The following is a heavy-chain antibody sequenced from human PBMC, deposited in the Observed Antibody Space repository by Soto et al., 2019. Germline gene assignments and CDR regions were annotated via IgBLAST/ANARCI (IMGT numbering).Heavy chain of an antibody. Sequence: SLRLSCAASGFTFDDYAMHWVRQAPGKGLEWVSGISRNSGSIGYADSVKGRFTISRDNAKNSLYLQMNSLRAEDTALYYCAKDLMAAAGTTLDYWGQGTLVTFSS. V-gene: IGHV3-9*01. D-gene: IGHD6-13*01. CDR3: AKDLMAAAGTTLDY. J-gene: IGHJ4*02. CDR2: ISRNSGSI. CDR1: GFTFDDYA.